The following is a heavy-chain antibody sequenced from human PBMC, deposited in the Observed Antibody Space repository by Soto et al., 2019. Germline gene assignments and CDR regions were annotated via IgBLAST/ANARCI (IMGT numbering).Heavy chain of an antibody. V-gene: IGHV3-23*01. CDR2: ISGSGGST. CDR1: GFTFSSYA. J-gene: IGHJ4*02. CDR3: ANSAPGIAVAGSPYYFDY. Sequence: EVQLLESGGGLVQPGGSLRLSCAASGFTFSSYAMSWVRQAPGKGLEWVSAISGSGGSTYYADSVKGRFTISRDNSKNTLYLQMNSLRAEDTAVYYCANSAPGIAVAGSPYYFDYWGQGTLDTVSS. D-gene: IGHD6-13*01.